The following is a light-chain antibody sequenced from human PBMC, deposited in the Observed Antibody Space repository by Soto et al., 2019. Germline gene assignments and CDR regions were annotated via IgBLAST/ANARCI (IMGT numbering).Light chain of an antibody. CDR1: QSVSSN. CDR2: GAS. CDR3: QQYNNWPPLT. V-gene: IGKV3-15*01. Sequence: EIVITQSPATLSVSPGERATLSCRASQSVSSNLAWYRQKPGQAPRLLIYGASTRATGIPARFSGSGSGTEFTLTISSLQSEDFAVYYCQQYNNWPPLTFGGGTKVDIK. J-gene: IGKJ4*01.